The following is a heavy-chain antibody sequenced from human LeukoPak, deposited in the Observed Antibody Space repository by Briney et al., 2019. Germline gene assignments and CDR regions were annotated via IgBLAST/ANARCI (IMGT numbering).Heavy chain of an antibody. CDR1: GGSISSYY. CDR2: IYYSGST. V-gene: IGHV4-59*01. D-gene: IGHD1-26*01. Sequence: KPSETLSLTCTVSGGSISSYYWSWIRQPPGKGLEWIGYIYYSGSTNYNPSLKSRVTISVDTSKNQFSLKLSSVTAADTAVYYCARYIVGATCFDYRGQGTLVTVSS. J-gene: IGHJ4*02. CDR3: ARYIVGATCFDY.